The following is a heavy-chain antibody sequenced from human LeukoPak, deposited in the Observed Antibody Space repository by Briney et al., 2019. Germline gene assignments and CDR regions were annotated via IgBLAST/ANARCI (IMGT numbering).Heavy chain of an antibody. J-gene: IGHJ4*02. V-gene: IGHV3-53*01. CDR3: ARAIQFGGYFDY. CDR2: IFGPGTT. D-gene: IGHD2-15*01. CDR1: GFTLSGDY. Sequence: PLRSLRLSRAASGFTLSGDYMSWVRQAPGKGLEWVSVIFGPGTTYYADSVKGRFTISRDNSKNTLYLQMNSLRAAETAMYDCARAIQFGGYFDYWGQGTLVTVST.